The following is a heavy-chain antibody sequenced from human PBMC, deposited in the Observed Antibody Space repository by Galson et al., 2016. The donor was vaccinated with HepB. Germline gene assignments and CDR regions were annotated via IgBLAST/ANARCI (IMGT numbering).Heavy chain of an antibody. CDR3: ARGRDYGDNFFDS. D-gene: IGHD4-17*01. CDR2: ISGSSGTI. J-gene: IGHJ4*02. Sequence: SLRLSCAASGFTFSAYSLNWVRQAPGKGLEWVSYISGSSGTIYYKDSVKGRCTISRDNAKNTPFLQMIGLRAEDTAVYYCARGRDYGDNFFDSWGQGTQVTVSS. CDR1: GFTFSAYS. V-gene: IGHV3-48*04.